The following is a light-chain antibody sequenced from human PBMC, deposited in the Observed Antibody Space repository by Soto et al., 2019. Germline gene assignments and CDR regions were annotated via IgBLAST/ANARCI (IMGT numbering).Light chain of an antibody. V-gene: IGKV3-15*01. CDR1: RSVRRN. CDR2: GAS. J-gene: IGKJ1*01. Sequence: EIVMTQSPATLSVSPGERATLSCKAIRSVRRNLAWYQQKPGQAPRLPISGASTRATGITERFSGSGSGTEFTLTINSLQSEDFAVYYCQQYNYWPGTFGQGTKVDIK. CDR3: QQYNYWPGT.